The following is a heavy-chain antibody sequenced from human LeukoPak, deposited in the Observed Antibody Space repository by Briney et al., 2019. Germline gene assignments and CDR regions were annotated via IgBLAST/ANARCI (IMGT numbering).Heavy chain of an antibody. V-gene: IGHV3-33*01. CDR2: IWYDGSNK. J-gene: IGHJ4*02. D-gene: IGHD5-18*01. Sequence: GRSLRLSCAASGFTFSSYGMHWVRQAPGKGLEWVAVIWYDGSNKYYADSVKGRFTISRDNSKNTLYMQMNRLRAEDTAVYYCARGQVTAYYFDYWGQGTLVTVSS. CDR1: GFTFSSYG. CDR3: ARGQVTAYYFDY.